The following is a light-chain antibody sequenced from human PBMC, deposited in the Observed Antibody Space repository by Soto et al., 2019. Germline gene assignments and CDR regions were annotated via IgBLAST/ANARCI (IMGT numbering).Light chain of an antibody. CDR1: RSVSSY. CDR3: KQRSDWPWT. J-gene: IGKJ1*01. CDR2: DTS. V-gene: IGKV3-11*01. Sequence: EIVLTQSPATLSLSPGERATLSCRASRSVSSYLGWYQQKPGQAHRLLIYDTSNRATGIQARFSGGGSGTDFTLTISNLEPEDFAVYYCKQRSDWPWTFGQGTKVDIK.